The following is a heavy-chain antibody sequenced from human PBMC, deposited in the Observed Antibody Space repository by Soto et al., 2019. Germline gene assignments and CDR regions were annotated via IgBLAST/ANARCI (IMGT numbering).Heavy chain of an antibody. CDR1: GASFSDANYY. CDR2: FYYDGRT. CDR3: ARRSNIVVATT. Sequence: XETLSLTCIVSGASFSDANYYWVWIRQPPGEGLEWIGSFYYDGRTYYNASLKSRVTISVDTSKNHFSLMLTSVTAADTAVYYCARRSNIVVATTWGQGTLVTVSS. D-gene: IGHD3-22*01. J-gene: IGHJ4*02. V-gene: IGHV4-39*02.